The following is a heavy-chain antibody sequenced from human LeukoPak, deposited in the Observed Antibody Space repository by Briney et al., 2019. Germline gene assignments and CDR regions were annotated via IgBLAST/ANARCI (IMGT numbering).Heavy chain of an antibody. J-gene: IGHJ4*02. CDR3: AKPSGSGVDY. D-gene: IGHD1-26*01. CDR1: GFTFSSYS. CDR2: IRSDGYHT. V-gene: IGHV3-30*02. Sequence: PGGSLRLSCAASGFTFSSYSTNWVRQAPGKGLEWVAFIRSDGYHTYYADSVKGRFTITRDNFKNTLYLQMNSLRLEDMAVYYCAKPSGSGVDYWGRGTRVTVSS.